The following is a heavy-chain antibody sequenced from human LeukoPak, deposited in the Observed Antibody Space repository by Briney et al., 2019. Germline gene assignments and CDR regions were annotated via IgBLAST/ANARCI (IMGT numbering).Heavy chain of an antibody. CDR1: GFTVSTNC. Sequence: GGSLRLSCAASGFTVSTNCMTWVRQAPGKGPEWVSTIYSGGTTYYADSVMGRFTISRHNSRNTLYLQMNSLRAEDTAVYYCARVDTVMAYYFDLWGQGALGTDSS. V-gene: IGHV3-53*04. CDR3: ARVDTVMAYYFDL. D-gene: IGHD5-18*01. J-gene: IGHJ4*02. CDR2: IYSGGTT.